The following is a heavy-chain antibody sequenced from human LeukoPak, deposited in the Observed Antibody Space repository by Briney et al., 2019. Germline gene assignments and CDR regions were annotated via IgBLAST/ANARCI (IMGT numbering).Heavy chain of an antibody. Sequence: GGSLRLSCAASGFTFTTYWMSWVRQAPGKGLEWVANIDNAGSDKYYVDSVEGRFAISRDNAKNSPYLQMNSLRAEDTAVYYCARERWLQPDYWGQGILVTVSS. D-gene: IGHD5-24*01. CDR3: ARERWLQPDY. CDR1: GFTFTTYW. J-gene: IGHJ4*02. CDR2: IDNAGSDK. V-gene: IGHV3-7*01.